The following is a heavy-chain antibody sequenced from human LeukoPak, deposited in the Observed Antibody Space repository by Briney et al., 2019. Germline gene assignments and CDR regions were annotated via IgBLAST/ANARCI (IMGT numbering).Heavy chain of an antibody. CDR2: IYYSGST. J-gene: IGHJ4*02. V-gene: IGHV4-39*01. CDR1: GGSISSSSYY. D-gene: IGHD6-19*01. Sequence: PETLSLTCTVSGGSISSSSYYWGWIRQPPGKGLEWIGSIYYSGSTNYNPSLKSRVTISVDTSKNQFSLKLSSVSAADTAVYYCAGNGYGSGWPFDYWGQGTLVTVSS. CDR3: AGNGYGSGWPFDY.